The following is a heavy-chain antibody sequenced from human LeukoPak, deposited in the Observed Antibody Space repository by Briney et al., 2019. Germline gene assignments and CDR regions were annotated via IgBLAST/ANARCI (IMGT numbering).Heavy chain of an antibody. D-gene: IGHD2-15*01. V-gene: IGHV3-21*06. CDR2: NSSRSNYI. J-gene: IGHJ6*03. CDR3: ARLLIVVEPTAPFSTSYYMDV. CDR1: GITFSEYS. Sequence: GGSLRLSCIASGITFSEYSMTWVRQAPGKGLEWVSSNSSRSNYIHYADSLKGRFTTSRDNAENSLYLQMNSLRAEDTAVYYCARLLIVVEPTAPFSTSYYMDVWGKGTTVTVSS.